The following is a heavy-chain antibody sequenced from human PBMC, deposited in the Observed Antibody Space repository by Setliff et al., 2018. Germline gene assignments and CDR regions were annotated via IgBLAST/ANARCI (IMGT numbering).Heavy chain of an antibody. CDR1: GFTFFSYT. J-gene: IGHJ5*02. CDR2: ITDDGGEK. V-gene: IGHV3-7*03. CDR3: ARDFSTGSSS. D-gene: IGHD2-8*02. Sequence: GGSLRLSCTTSGFTFFSYTMYWVRQAPGKGLEWVSAITDDGGEKYYVGSVKGRLTISRDNANNLLYLHMSSLRAEDTAVYYCARDFSTGSSSWGQGTLVTVSS.